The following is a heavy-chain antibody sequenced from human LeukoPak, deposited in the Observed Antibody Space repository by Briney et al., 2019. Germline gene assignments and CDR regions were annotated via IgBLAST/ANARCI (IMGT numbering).Heavy chain of an antibody. CDR2: IDWDDDK. CDR1: GFSLSTSGMC. V-gene: IGHV2-70*11. Sequence: QTLTLPCTFSGFSLSTSGMCVSWIRQPPGKALEWLARIDWDDDKYYSTSLKTRLTISKDTSKNQVVLTMTNMDPVDTATYYCARMITLSNGRYSSKTLDYWGQGTLVTVSS. D-gene: IGHD5-18*01. CDR3: ARMITLSNGRYSSKTLDY. J-gene: IGHJ4*02.